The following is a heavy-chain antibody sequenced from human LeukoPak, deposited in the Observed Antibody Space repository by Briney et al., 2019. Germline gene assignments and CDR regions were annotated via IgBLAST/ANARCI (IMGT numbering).Heavy chain of an antibody. CDR1: GFTFSSYS. Sequence: PGGSLRLSCAASGFTFSSYSMNWVRRAPGKGLEWVSSISSSSSYIYYADSVKGRFTISRDNAKNSLYLQMNSLRAEDTAVYYCASDDSSGYFDYWGQGTLVTVSS. CDR3: ASDDSSGYFDY. J-gene: IGHJ4*02. D-gene: IGHD3-22*01. V-gene: IGHV3-21*01. CDR2: ISSSSSYI.